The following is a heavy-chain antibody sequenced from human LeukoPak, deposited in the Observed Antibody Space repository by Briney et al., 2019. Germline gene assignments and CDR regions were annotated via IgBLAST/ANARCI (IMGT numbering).Heavy chain of an antibody. D-gene: IGHD6-13*01. V-gene: IGHV1-46*01. Sequence: GASVKVTCKASGYTFTSYYMHWVRQAPGQGLEWMGIINPSGGSTSYAQKLQGRVTMTTDTSTSTAYMELRSLRSDDTAVYYCARDPSAVVIAAAGTGLDYWGQGTLVTVSS. J-gene: IGHJ4*02. CDR3: ARDPSAVVIAAAGTGLDY. CDR2: INPSGGST. CDR1: GYTFTSYY.